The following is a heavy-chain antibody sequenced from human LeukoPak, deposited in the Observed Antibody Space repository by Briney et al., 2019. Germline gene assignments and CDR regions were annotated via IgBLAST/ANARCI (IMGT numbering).Heavy chain of an antibody. V-gene: IGHV3-23*01. J-gene: IGHJ3*02. CDR3: ATRKRGISDAFDI. Sequence: GGSLRLSCAASGFTFSSYAMSWVRQAPGKGLEWVSAISGSGGSTYYADSVRGRFTISRDNSKNTLSLQMNSLRAEDTAVYYCATRKRGISDAFDIWGQGTMVTVSS. CDR1: GFTFSSYA. D-gene: IGHD2-15*01. CDR2: ISGSGGST.